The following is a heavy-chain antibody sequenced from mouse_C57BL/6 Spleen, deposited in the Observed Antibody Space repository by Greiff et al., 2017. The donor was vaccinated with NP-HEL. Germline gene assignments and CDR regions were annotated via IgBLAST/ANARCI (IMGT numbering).Heavy chain of an antibody. CDR3: ARGGGYGNYVWFAD. J-gene: IGHJ3*01. CDR2: IDPSDSET. D-gene: IGHD2-1*01. Sequence: QVQLQQPGAELVRPGSSVKLSCKASGYTFTSYWMHWVKQRPIQGLEWIGNIDPSDSETHYNQKFKDKATLTVDKSSSTAYMQLSSLTSADSAVYYCARGGGYGNYVWFADWGKGTLVTVSA. V-gene: IGHV1-52*01. CDR1: GYTFTSYW.